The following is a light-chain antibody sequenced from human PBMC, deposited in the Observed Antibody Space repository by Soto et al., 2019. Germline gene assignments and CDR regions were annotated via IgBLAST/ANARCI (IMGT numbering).Light chain of an antibody. CDR3: QVWDTISDHYV. Sequence: SYELTQPPSVSVAPGQTARITCGGNNIESKSVHWYQQRPGQAPVLVIYVDSDRPSGIPDRFSASTSGNTGALTISRVEAGDEADYYCQVWDTISDHYVFGSGTKLTVL. V-gene: IGLV3-21*02. CDR1: NIESKS. J-gene: IGLJ1*01. CDR2: VDS.